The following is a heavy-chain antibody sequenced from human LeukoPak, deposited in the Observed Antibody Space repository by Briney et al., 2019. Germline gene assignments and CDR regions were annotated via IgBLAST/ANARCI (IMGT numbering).Heavy chain of an antibody. J-gene: IGHJ5*02. CDR1: GFTFNNNW. CDR2: INNDGSTT. V-gene: IGHV3-74*01. D-gene: IGHD3-10*01. Sequence: GGSLRLSCVASGFTFNNNWMHWVRQAPGKGLVWVSRINNDGSTTSYADSVKGRFTISRDNAKNTLYLQMNNLRAEDTAVYYCARDLSFGAPYNWFDPWGQGTLVTVSS. CDR3: ARDLSFGAPYNWFDP.